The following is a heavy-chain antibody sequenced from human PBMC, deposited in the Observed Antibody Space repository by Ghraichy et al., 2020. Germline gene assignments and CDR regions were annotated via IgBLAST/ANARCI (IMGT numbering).Heavy chain of an antibody. Sequence: GALRLSCAASEFTFSSFSMNWVRQAPGKGLEWISYISTSGSTIYYADSVKGRFTISRDNAKNSLYLQMNSLRAEDTAVYYCARRRSDYTLDYWGQGTLVTVSS. CDR3: ARRRSDYTLDY. CDR2: ISTSGSTI. J-gene: IGHJ4*02. D-gene: IGHD4-11*01. CDR1: EFTFSSFS. V-gene: IGHV3-48*04.